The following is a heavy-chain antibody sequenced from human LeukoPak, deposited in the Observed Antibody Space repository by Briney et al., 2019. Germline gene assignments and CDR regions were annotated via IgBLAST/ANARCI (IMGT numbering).Heavy chain of an antibody. V-gene: IGHV3-48*04. D-gene: IGHD3-22*01. CDR1: GFTFSRKT. Sequence: GGSLRLSCAASGFTFSRKTMNWVRQAPGKGLEWVSYISSDGGTIYYADSVKGRFTISRDNAKNSLYLQMNSLRAEDTAVYYCARDSADTMIVVVTYFDYWGQGTLVTVSS. CDR3: ARDSADTMIVVVTYFDY. CDR2: ISSDGGTI. J-gene: IGHJ4*02.